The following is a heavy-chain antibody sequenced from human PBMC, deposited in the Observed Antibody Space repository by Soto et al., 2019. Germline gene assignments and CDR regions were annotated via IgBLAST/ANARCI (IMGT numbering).Heavy chain of an antibody. CDR3: ARETATGYYYGMDA. CDR2: IDWDDDK. Sequence: VSGPTLVNPTQPLTLTCTFSGFSLSTSGMRVSWIRQPPGKALEWLARIDWDDDKFYSTSLKTRLTTSKDTSKNQVVLTMTNMDPVDTATYYCARETATGYYYGMDAWGQGTTVTVSS. V-gene: IGHV2-70*04. J-gene: IGHJ6*02. D-gene: IGHD1-26*01. CDR1: GFSLSTSGMR.